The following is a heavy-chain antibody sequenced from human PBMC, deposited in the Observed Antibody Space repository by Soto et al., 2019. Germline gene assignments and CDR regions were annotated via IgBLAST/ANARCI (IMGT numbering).Heavy chain of an antibody. V-gene: IGHV4-61*01. CDR1: GGSVNTGTYY. CDR2: IYHSGST. Sequence: SETLSLTCTVSGGSVNTGTYYWSWIRQPPGKGLEWIGYIYHSGSTHYNPSLKSRVTISVDTSKNQLSLKLSSVTAADTAVYYCARYSSPYYFDYWGQGTLVTAPQ. J-gene: IGHJ4*02. D-gene: IGHD4-4*01. CDR3: ARYSSPYYFDY.